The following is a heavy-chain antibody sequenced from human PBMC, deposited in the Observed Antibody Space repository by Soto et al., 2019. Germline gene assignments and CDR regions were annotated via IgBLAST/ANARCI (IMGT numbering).Heavy chain of an antibody. CDR2: IYYTGAT. J-gene: IGHJ3*02. Sequence: PSETLSLTCDVSGASVTSGAHFWNWIRQSPGKGLEWIGNIYYTGATTYNPSLRRRVTISLDTTENQFFLTLRFVTAADTAVYYCVKDGGTLPNVVNYPFDIWGQGTKVTVSS. CDR1: GASVTSGAHF. V-gene: IGHV4-61*08. CDR3: VKDGGTLPNVVNYPFDI. D-gene: IGHD3-16*01.